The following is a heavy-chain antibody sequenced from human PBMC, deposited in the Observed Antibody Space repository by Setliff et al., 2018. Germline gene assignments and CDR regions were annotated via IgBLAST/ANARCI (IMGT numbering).Heavy chain of an antibody. CDR1: GGSFSGYY. Sequence: SETLSLTCAVYGGSFSGYYWSWIRQPPGKGLEWIGEINHSGSTNYNPSLKSRVTISVDTSKNQFSLKLSSVTAADTAVYYCARGKSVTASNWFDPWGQGTLVTVSS. D-gene: IGHD5-18*01. CDR3: ARGKSVTASNWFDP. J-gene: IGHJ5*02. V-gene: IGHV4-34*01. CDR2: INHSGST.